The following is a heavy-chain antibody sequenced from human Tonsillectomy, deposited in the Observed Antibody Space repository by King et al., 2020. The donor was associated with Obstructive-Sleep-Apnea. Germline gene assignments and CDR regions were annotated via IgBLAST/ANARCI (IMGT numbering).Heavy chain of an antibody. CDR1: GGSISSSNYY. CDR2: IYYSGST. J-gene: IGHJ5*02. CDR3: ARDVPYCGGDCYTADWFDP. D-gene: IGHD2-21*02. V-gene: IGHV4-39*07. Sequence: LQLQESGPGLVKPSETLSLTCTVSGGSISSSNYYWGWIRQPPGKRLEWIGSIYYSGSTYYNPSLKSRVTISVDTSKNQFSLKLSSVTPADTAVYYCARDVPYCGGDCYTADWFDPWGQGTLVTVSS.